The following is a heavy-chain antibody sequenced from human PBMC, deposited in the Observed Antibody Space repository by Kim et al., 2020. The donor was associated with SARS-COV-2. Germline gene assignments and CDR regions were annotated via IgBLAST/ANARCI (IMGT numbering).Heavy chain of an antibody. J-gene: IGHJ4*02. Sequence: SETLSLTCTVSGGSISSYYWSWIRQPPGKGLEWIGYIYYSGSTNYNPSLKSRVTISVDTSKNQFSLKLSSVTAADTAVYYCARNTPPPYYDFWSGYYNPPPAFDYWGQGTLVTVSS. CDR3: ARNTPPPYYDFWSGYYNPPPAFDY. CDR1: GGSISSYY. D-gene: IGHD3-3*01. CDR2: IYYSGST. V-gene: IGHV4-59*01.